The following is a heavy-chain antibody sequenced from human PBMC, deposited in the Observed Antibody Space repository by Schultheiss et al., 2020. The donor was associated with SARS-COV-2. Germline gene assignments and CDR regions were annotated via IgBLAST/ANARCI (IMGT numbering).Heavy chain of an antibody. V-gene: IGHV4-59*12. CDR2: IYYSGST. Sequence: SETLSLTCTVSGGSISSYYWSWIRQPPGKGLEWIGYIYYSGSTNYNPSLKSRVTISVDTSKNQFSLKLSSVTAADTAVYYCAREGPYDYIWGSYRWGYFDYWGQGTLVTVSS. D-gene: IGHD3-16*02. CDR1: GGSISSYY. CDR3: AREGPYDYIWGSYRWGYFDY. J-gene: IGHJ4*02.